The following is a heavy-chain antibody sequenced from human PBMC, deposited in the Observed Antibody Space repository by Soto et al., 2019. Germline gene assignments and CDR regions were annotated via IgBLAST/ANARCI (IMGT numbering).Heavy chain of an antibody. CDR3: ARDGRGYSYGYNY. CDR2: ISSSSYI. J-gene: IGHJ4*02. CDR1: GFIFRDWF. D-gene: IGHD5-18*01. V-gene: IGHV3-21*01. Sequence: GGSLRLSCAASGFIFRDWFMSWIRQAPGKGLEWVSSISSSSYIYYADSVKGRFTISRDNAKNSLYLQMNSLRAEDTAVYYCARDGRGYSYGYNYWGQGTLVTVSS.